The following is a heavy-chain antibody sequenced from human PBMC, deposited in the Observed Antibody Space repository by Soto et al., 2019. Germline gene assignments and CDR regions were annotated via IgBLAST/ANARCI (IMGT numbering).Heavy chain of an antibody. J-gene: IGHJ6*02. CDR1: GYTFTSYD. CDR2: MNPNSGNT. V-gene: IGHV1-8*01. Sequence: QVQLVQSGAEVKKPGASVKVSCKASGYTFTSYDINWVRHATGQGLEWMGWMNPNSGNTGYAQKFQGRVTMTRNTSISTAYMELSSLRSEDTAVYYCARGEQLVPYPYYYYGMDVWGQGTTVTVSS. CDR3: ARGEQLVPYPYYYYGMDV. D-gene: IGHD6-6*01.